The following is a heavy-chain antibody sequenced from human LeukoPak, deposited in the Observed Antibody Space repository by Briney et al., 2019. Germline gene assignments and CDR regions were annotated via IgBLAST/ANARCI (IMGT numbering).Heavy chain of an antibody. V-gene: IGHV3-23*01. J-gene: IGHJ4*02. Sequence: PGGSLRLSCAASGFTFSSYAMTWVRQALGKGLEWVSAISANSGSTYYADSVRGRFTISRDNSKNTLDLQMSSLRAEDTAIYYCAKYYYSGDSPFDYWGQGTLVTVSS. CDR3: AKYYYSGDSPFDY. CDR1: GFTFSSYA. CDR2: ISANSGST. D-gene: IGHD2-21*02.